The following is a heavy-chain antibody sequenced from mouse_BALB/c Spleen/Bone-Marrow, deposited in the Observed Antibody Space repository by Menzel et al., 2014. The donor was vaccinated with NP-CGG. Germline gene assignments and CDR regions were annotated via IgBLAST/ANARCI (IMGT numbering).Heavy chain of an antibody. CDR1: GHTFSSHR. J-gene: IGHJ1*01. D-gene: IGHD1-1*01. CDR3: TRSGFGTSYFYYDV. V-gene: IGHV1S41*01. Sequence: DLVKPGASVKLSCKASGHTFSSHRINWIKQRLGQALEWTGRFVPGSGRTYYNEDFKRKATLTVDTSSATAYIQLGSLSSEESTVFFCTRSGFGTSYFYYDVWGAGTTVTVSS. CDR2: FVPGSGRT.